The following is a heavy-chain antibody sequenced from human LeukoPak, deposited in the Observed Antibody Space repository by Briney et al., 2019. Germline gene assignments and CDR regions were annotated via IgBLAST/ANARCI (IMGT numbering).Heavy chain of an antibody. CDR3: ATTAGRFDYGDFDY. V-gene: IGHV1-2*02. CDR2: INPNSGGT. CDR1: GYTFTGYY. D-gene: IGHD4-17*01. J-gene: IGHJ4*02. Sequence: ASVKVSCKASGYTFTGYYMHWVRQAPGQGLEWMGWINPNSGGTNYAQKFQGRVTMTRDTSISTAYMELSRLRSDDTAVYYCATTAGRFDYGDFDYWGQGTLATVSS.